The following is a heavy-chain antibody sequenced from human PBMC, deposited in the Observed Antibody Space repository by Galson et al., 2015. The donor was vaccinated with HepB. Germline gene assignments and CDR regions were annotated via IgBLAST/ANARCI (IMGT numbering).Heavy chain of an antibody. J-gene: IGHJ4*02. CDR1: GYSFTSYD. Sequence: SVKVSCKASGYSFTSYDINWVRQAPGQGLEWMGWMSPSSGKTGFAQKFQGRVSMTRDTSTSTAYMELSSLRSEDTAVYYCTRGERHLGEYWGQATLVTVSS. V-gene: IGHV1-8*01. CDR2: MSPSSGKT. CDR3: TRGERHLGEY.